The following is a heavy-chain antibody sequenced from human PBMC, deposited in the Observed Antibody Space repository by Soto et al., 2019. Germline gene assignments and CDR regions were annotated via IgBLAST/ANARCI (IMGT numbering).Heavy chain of an antibody. Sequence: GGSLRLSCAASGFTFSDYYMSWIRQAPGKGLEWIGYSSNSGSFTEYADSVKGRFSISRDNAKKSLYLQINSLRGEDTAIYYCVRSGDNYNLLDYWGQGTPVTSPQ. J-gene: IGHJ4*02. CDR1: GFTFSDYY. V-gene: IGHV3-11*06. CDR3: VRSGDNYNLLDY. CDR2: SSNSGSFT. D-gene: IGHD1-1*01.